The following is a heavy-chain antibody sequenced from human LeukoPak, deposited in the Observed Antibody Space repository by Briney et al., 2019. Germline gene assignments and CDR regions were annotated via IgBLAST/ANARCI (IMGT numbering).Heavy chain of an antibody. J-gene: IGHJ3*02. CDR2: ISGSGGST. Sequence: GRSLTLSCAASRVTFSTYAMHWVRQAPGKGLECVSAISGSGGSTYYADSVKGRSTISRDNSKNTLYLQMNSLRAEDTAVYYCAKVVLVVVIFDAFDIWGQGTMVTVSS. CDR1: RVTFSTYA. CDR3: AKVVLVVVIFDAFDI. D-gene: IGHD3-22*01. V-gene: IGHV3-23*01.